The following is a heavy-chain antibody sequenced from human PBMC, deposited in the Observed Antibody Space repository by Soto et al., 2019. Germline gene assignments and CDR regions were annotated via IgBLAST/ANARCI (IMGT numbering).Heavy chain of an antibody. CDR2: IYYSGST. V-gene: IGHV4-39*01. D-gene: IGHD2-15*01. CDR3: ARNTPAISISDH. J-gene: IGHJ4*02. CDR1: CGSISSSSYY. Sequence: PSETLCLTCTVSCGSISSSSYYGGWIRQPPGKGLEWIGSIYYSGSTYYNPSLKSRVTISVDTSKNQFSLKLSSVTAADTAVYYCARNTPAISISDHWGQGTLVTVS.